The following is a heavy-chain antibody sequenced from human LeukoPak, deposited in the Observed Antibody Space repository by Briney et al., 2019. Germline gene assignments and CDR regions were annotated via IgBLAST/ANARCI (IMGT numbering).Heavy chain of an antibody. CDR1: GFTFGDYA. J-gene: IGHJ3*02. CDR2: ISWNSGSI. D-gene: IGHD3-10*01. V-gene: IGHV3-9*01. Sequence: GGSLRLSCAASGFTFGDYAMHWVRQAPGKGLEWVSGISWNSGSIGYADPVKGRFTISRDNAKNSLYLQMNSLRAEDTALYYCAKANSPNTMVRDPADAFDIWGQGTMVTVSS. CDR3: AKANSPNTMVRDPADAFDI.